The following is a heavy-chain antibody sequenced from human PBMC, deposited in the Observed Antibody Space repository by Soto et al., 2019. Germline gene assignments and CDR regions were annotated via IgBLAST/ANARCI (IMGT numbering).Heavy chain of an antibody. D-gene: IGHD2-2*03. J-gene: IGHJ4*02. CDR3: ARVLGYCSSTSCYGSFDY. CDR1: GGSISTYY. CDR2: IYYSGGT. V-gene: IGHV4-59*01. Sequence: SETLSLTCTISGGSISTYYWSWIRQPPGKGLEWIGYIYYSGGTNYSPSLKSRLTISVDTSKNQFSLKLSSVTAADTAVYYCARVLGYCSSTSCYGSFDYWGQGTLVTVSS.